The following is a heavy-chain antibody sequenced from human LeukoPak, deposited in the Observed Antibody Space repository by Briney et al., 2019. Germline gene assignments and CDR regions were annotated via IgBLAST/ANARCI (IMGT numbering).Heavy chain of an antibody. D-gene: IGHD1-26*01. Sequence: PSETLSLTCAVSGGSIRNDYWSWIRQPPGKGLEWIAYINYSGSTNYNPSLESRVTISADTSKNLFSLKFTSVTAADTAVYYCTRLLKYSGSYYCDYWGQGSLVTVSS. CDR2: INYSGST. CDR3: TRLLKYSGSYYCDY. CDR1: GGSIRNDY. J-gene: IGHJ4*02. V-gene: IGHV4-59*08.